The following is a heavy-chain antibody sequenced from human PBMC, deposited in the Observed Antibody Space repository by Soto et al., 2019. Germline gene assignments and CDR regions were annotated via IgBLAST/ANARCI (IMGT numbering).Heavy chain of an antibody. CDR1: GGSTCSYY. CDR2: IYYSGST. D-gene: IGHD3-10*01. CDR3: ARGRLYYGSGGDWFDP. V-gene: IGHV4-59*01. J-gene: IGHJ5*02. Sequence: PSETMSLTCTVSGGSTCSYYWSWIRHPPGKGLEWIGYIYYSGSTNYNPSLKSRVTISVDTSKNQFSLKLSSVTAADTAVYYCARGRLYYGSGGDWFDPWGQGTLVTVSS.